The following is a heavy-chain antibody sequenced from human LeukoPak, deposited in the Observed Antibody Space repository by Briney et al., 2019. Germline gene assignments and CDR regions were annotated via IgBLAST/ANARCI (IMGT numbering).Heavy chain of an antibody. J-gene: IGHJ6*03. CDR2: INHSGST. CDR3: ARGNRYCSGGSCYSNYYYYYYMDV. Sequence: SETLSLTCAVYGGSFSGYYWSWIRQPPGQGLEWIGEINHSGSTNYNPSLKSRVTISVDTSKNQFSLKLSSVTAADTAVYYCARGNRYCSGGSCYSNYYYYYYMDVWGKGTTVTVSS. V-gene: IGHV4-34*01. D-gene: IGHD2-15*01. CDR1: GGSFSGYY.